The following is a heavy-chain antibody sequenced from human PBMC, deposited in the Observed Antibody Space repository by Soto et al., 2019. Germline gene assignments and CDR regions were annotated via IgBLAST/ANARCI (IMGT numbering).Heavy chain of an antibody. CDR3: ARERAGKIVVVNDIHFIWFDQ. J-gene: IGHJ5*02. CDR2: INAGNGNT. D-gene: IGHD2-21*01. Sequence: ASVKVSCKASGYTFTSYAMHWVRQAPGQRLEWMGWINAGNGNTKYSQKFQGRVTITRDTSASTAYMELSSLRSEDTAVYYCARERAGKIVVVNDIHFIWFDQWGQGTMGTFSS. CDR1: GYTFTSYA. V-gene: IGHV1-3*01.